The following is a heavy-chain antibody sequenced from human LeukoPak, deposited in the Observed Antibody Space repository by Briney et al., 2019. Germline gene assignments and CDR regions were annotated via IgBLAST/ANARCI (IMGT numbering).Heavy chain of an antibody. CDR1: GFTFSSYE. Sequence: PGGSLRLSCAASGFTFSSYEMNWVRQAPGKGLEWVSYISSSGSTIYYADSVKGRFTISGDNAKNSLYLQMNSLRAEDTAVYSCARVGCSGGSCRYGNYFDYWGQGTLVTVSS. CDR3: ARVGCSGGSCRYGNYFDY. CDR2: ISSSGSTI. J-gene: IGHJ4*02. V-gene: IGHV3-48*03. D-gene: IGHD2-15*01.